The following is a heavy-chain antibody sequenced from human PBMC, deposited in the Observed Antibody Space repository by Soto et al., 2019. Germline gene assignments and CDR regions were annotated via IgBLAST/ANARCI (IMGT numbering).Heavy chain of an antibody. V-gene: IGHV3-72*01. CDR3: VRVTADYYSDY. CDR2: SRNKANSYTT. Sequence: PGGSLRLSCAASGFTFSDHYMDWVRQAPGKGLEWVGRSRNKANSYTTEYAASVKGRFTISRDASQNSLFLQMNSLKTEDTAVYYCVRVTADYYSDYWGQGTLVTVSS. D-gene: IGHD2-21*02. J-gene: IGHJ4*02. CDR1: GFTFSDHY.